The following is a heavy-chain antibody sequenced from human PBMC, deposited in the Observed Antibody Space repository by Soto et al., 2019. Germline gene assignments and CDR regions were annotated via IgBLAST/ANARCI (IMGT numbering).Heavy chain of an antibody. Sequence: GESLKISCKGSTYSFSTSWIGWVRQLPGKGLEWMGIIYPDDSDTRYSPSFQGQVTISADRSINTAYLQWSSLKASDTAVYYCARLTHYYVPYWGQGTLVTVSS. V-gene: IGHV5-51*01. CDR3: ARLTHYYVPY. J-gene: IGHJ4*02. CDR1: TYSFSTSW. CDR2: IYPDDSDT. D-gene: IGHD3-10*02.